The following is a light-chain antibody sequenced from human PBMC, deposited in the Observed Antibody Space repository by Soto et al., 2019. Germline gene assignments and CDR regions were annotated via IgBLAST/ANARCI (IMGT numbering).Light chain of an antibody. V-gene: IGKV3-11*01. CDR2: DGS. CDR3: QQRSNWPYT. J-gene: IGKJ3*01. CDR1: QSLSCS. Sequence: IVLTQTPATLSLSPGDRATLSCRASQSLSCSLVWYQQNPGQAPRLLIYDGSNRANGIPARFSGSGSGTDFTLTVSSLEPEDVAVYYCQQRSNWPYTFGPGTRLDIK.